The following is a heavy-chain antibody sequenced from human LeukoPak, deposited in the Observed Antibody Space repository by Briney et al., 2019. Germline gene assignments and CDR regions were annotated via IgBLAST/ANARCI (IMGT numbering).Heavy chain of an antibody. CDR3: AREEGSGGGSTV. J-gene: IGHJ4*02. D-gene: IGHD1-26*01. CDR1: GGSISSGGYY. Sequence: SETLSLTCTVSGGSISSGGYYWSWIRQHPGKGLEWIGYIYYSGSTYYNPSLKSRVTISVDTSKNQFSLKLSSVTAADTAVYYCAREEGSGGGSTVWGQGTLVTVSS. V-gene: IGHV4-31*03. CDR2: IYYSGST.